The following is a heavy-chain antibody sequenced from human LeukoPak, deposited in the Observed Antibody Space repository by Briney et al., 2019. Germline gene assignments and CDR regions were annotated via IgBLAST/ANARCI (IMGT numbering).Heavy chain of an antibody. CDR1: GGCLSTYY. D-gene: IGHD4-23*01. J-gene: IGHJ3*02. CDR3: ARGSITVVPAFDI. Sequence: SETLSLTCTVSGGCLSTYYWSWIRQTPGQGLEWIGCIYYTGSANYNPSLRSRGTIYVDTSKNQFSLTLTSVTAADTAVYYCARGSITVVPAFDIWGQGTMVTVSS. V-gene: IGHV4-59*12. CDR2: IYYTGSA.